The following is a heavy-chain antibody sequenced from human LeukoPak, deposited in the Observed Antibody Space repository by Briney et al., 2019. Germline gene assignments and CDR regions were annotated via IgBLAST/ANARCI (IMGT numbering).Heavy chain of an antibody. CDR1: GFTFSSYG. J-gene: IGHJ6*04. V-gene: IGHV3-30*18. CDR3: AKDPKGYYYGMDV. Sequence: PGGSLRLSCAASGFTFSSYGMHWVRQAPGKGLEWVAVISYDGSNKYYADSVKGRFTISRDNSKNTLYLQMNSLRAEDTAVYYCAKDPKGYYYGMDVWGKGTTVTVSS. CDR2: ISYDGSNK.